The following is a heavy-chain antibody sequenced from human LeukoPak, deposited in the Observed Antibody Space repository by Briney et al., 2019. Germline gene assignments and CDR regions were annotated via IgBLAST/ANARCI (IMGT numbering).Heavy chain of an antibody. J-gene: IGHJ4*02. D-gene: IGHD3-10*01. Sequence: PGGSLRLSCAASGFTFSSYAMSWVRQAPGKGLEWVSAISGSGGSTYYAGSVKGRFTISRDNSKNTLYLQMNSLRAEDTAVYYCAKYGSGSYYNVLFDYWGQGTLVTVSS. CDR3: AKYGSGSYYNVLFDY. CDR2: ISGSGGST. V-gene: IGHV3-23*01. CDR1: GFTFSSYA.